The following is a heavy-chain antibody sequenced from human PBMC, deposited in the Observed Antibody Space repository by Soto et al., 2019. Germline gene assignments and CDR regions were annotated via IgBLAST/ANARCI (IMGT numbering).Heavy chain of an antibody. CDR3: ARPTRQWLGLRYYYGMDV. CDR2: INHSGTT. J-gene: IGHJ6*02. CDR1: CGGYGGYY. D-gene: IGHD6-19*01. Sequence: SRSRAVYCGGYGGYYWSWLRQPPGKGLEWIGEINHSGTTNYNPSLKSRVTISVDTSKNQFSLKLSSVTAADTAVYYCARPTRQWLGLRYYYGMDVWGQGTTVT. V-gene: IGHV4-34*01.